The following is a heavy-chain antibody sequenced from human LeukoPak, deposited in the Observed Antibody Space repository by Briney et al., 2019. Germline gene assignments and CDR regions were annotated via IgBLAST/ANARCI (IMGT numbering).Heavy chain of an antibody. Sequence: SETLSLTCTVSGGSISSSSYYWGWIRQPPGKGLEWIGSIYYSGSTYYNPSLKSRVTISVDTSKNQFSPKLSSVTAADTAVYYCARDLTTVSYYFDYWGQGTLVTVSS. CDR2: IYYSGST. J-gene: IGHJ4*02. D-gene: IGHD4-17*01. CDR1: GGSISSSSYY. V-gene: IGHV4-39*02. CDR3: ARDLTTVSYYFDY.